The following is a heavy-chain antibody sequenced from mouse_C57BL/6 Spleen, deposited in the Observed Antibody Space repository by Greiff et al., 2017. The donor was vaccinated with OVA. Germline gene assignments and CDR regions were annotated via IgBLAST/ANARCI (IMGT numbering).Heavy chain of an antibody. CDR1: GYTFTDYY. CDR2: IYPGSGNT. V-gene: IGHV1-76*01. D-gene: IGHD2-5*01. CDR3: ARWGSNYEYFDV. Sequence: QVHVKQSGAELVRPGASVKLSCKASGYTFTDYYINWVKQRPGQGLEWIARIYPGSGNTYYNEKFKGKATLTAEKSSSTAYMQLSSLTSEDSAVYFCARWGSNYEYFDVWGTGTTVTVSS. J-gene: IGHJ1*03.